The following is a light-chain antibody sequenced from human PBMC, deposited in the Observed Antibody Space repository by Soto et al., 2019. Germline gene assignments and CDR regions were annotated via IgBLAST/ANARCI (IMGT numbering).Light chain of an antibody. CDR3: QQYNSYPWT. Sequence: DIQMTQSPSTLSASVGDRVTITCRASRSISRCLAWYQKKPGQAPKLLIYDASSLESGVLSRFSVSGSGTEFTLTFSSLQPYDFATYYCQQYNSYPWTFGQGTELDIK. CDR1: RSISRC. J-gene: IGKJ1*01. CDR2: DAS. V-gene: IGKV1-5*01.